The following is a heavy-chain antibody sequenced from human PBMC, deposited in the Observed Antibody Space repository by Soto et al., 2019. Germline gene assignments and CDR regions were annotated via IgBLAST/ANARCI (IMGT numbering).Heavy chain of an antibody. CDR2: MNPNSGNT. J-gene: IGHJ3*02. CDR1: GYTFTSYD. Sequence: GASVKVSCKASGYTFTSYDINWVRQATGQGLEWMGWMNPNSGNTGYAQKFQGRVTMTRNTSISTAYMELSSLRSEDTAVYYCATSYSGDDAFDIWGQGTMVTVSS. CDR3: ATSYSGDDAFDI. D-gene: IGHD1-26*01. V-gene: IGHV1-8*01.